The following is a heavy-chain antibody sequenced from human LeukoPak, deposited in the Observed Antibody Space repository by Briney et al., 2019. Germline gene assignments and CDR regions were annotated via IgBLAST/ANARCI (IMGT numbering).Heavy chain of an antibody. J-gene: IGHJ4*02. CDR2: IYYSGST. V-gene: IGHV4-59*12. D-gene: IGHD3-16*02. Sequence: SETLSLTCTVSGGSISSYYWSWIRQPPGKGLEWIGSIYYSGSTYYNPSLKSRVTISVDTSKNQFSLKLSSVTAADTAVYYCASRRLRLGELSFIVWGQGTLVTVSS. CDR3: ASRRLRLGELSFIV. CDR1: GGSISSYY.